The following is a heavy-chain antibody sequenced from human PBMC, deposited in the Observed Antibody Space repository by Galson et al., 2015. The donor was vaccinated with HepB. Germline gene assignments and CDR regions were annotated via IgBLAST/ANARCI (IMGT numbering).Heavy chain of an antibody. CDR3: ASWDYDSSGYYPLLPD. V-gene: IGHV3-21*01. Sequence: SLRLSCAASGFTFSSYSMNWVRQAPGKGLEWVSSISSSSSYIYYADSVKGRFTISRDNAKNSLYLQMNSLRAEDTAVYYCASWDYDSSGYYPLLPDWGQGTLVTVSS. D-gene: IGHD3-22*01. J-gene: IGHJ4*02. CDR2: ISSSSSYI. CDR1: GFTFSSYS.